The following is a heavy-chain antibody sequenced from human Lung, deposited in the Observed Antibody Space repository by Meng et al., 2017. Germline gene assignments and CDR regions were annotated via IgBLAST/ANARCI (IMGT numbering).Heavy chain of an antibody. CDR2: INHSGST. J-gene: IGHJ4*02. CDR3: ARGPTTMAHDFDY. V-gene: IGHV4-34*01. Sequence: AGLFKPPEPLPLTCVVSRASFSVFSWCWIPPPPGKGLEWFGEINHSGSTNYNPSLESRATISVDTSQNNLSLKLSSVTAADSAVYYCARGPTTMAHDFDYWGQGTLVTVSS. CDR1: RASFSVFS. D-gene: IGHD4-11*01.